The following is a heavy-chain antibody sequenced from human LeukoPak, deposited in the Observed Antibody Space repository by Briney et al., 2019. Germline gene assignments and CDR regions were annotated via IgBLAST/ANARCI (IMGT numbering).Heavy chain of an antibody. Sequence: SETLSLSCTVSGGSISSSSYYWGWIRQPPGKGLKWIASSYYSGSTYYNPSLKRRVTISVDTSKNQFSLKLSSVTAADTAVYYCARLGLRFLEWLSRGVCWGQGTLVTVSS. CDR2: SYYSGST. V-gene: IGHV4-39*01. D-gene: IGHD3-3*01. CDR3: ARLGLRFLEWLSRGVC. J-gene: IGHJ4*02. CDR1: GGSISSSSYY.